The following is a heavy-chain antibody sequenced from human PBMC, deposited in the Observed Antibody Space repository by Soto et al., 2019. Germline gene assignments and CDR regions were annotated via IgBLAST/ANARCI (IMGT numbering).Heavy chain of an antibody. J-gene: IGHJ6*02. CDR2: TYYRSKWYN. Sequence: SQTLSLTCAISGDSVSSNSAAWNWIRQSPSRGLEWLGRTYYRSKWYNDYAVSVKSRITINPDTSKNQFSLQLNSVTPEDTAVYYCARDQRVAAASGSGYYGLDAWGQGTTVTVSS. CDR1: GDSVSSNSAA. D-gene: IGHD6-13*01. CDR3: ARDQRVAAASGSGYYGLDA. V-gene: IGHV6-1*01.